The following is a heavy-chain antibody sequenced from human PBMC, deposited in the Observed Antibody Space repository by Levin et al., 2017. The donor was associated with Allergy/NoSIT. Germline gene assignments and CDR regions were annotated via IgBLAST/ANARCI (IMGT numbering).Heavy chain of an antibody. CDR2: MYYSGST. CDR3: ARTSTYCSGGSCYFQY. Sequence: SQTLSLPCTVSGGSISRSSYYWGWIRQPPGKGLEWIGSMYYSGSTYYNPSLKSRVTISVDTSKNQFSLKLSSVTAADTAVYYCARTSTYCSGGSCYFQYWGQGTLVTVSS. D-gene: IGHD2-15*01. V-gene: IGHV4-39*01. J-gene: IGHJ1*01. CDR1: GGSISRSSYY.